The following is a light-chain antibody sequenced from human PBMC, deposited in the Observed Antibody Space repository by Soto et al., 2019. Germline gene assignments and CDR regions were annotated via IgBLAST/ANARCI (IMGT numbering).Light chain of an antibody. Sequence: QSVLTQPASVSGSPGQSIAISCTGTSSDVGGYDYVSWYQQQPDKAPKLMIYEDTKRPSGVSNRFSGSKSGNTASLTFSGLQAEDEADYYCSSHTSGSTRVFGTGTKVTVL. CDR3: SSHTSGSTRV. J-gene: IGLJ1*01. V-gene: IGLV2-14*01. CDR1: SSDVGGYDY. CDR2: EDT.